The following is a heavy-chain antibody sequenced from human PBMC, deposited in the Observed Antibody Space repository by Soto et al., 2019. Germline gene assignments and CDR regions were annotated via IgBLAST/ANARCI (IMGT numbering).Heavy chain of an antibody. CDR1: GGSFSGYY. V-gene: IGHV4-34*01. J-gene: IGHJ6*03. D-gene: IGHD6-13*01. Sequence: SETLSLTCAVYGGSFSGYYWSWIRQPPGKGLEWIGEINHSGSTNYNPSLKSRVTISVDTSKNQFSLKLSSVTAADTAVYYCARVCTGRQQLDRYYYMDVWGKGTTVTVSS. CDR3: ARVCTGRQQLDRYYYMDV. CDR2: INHSGST.